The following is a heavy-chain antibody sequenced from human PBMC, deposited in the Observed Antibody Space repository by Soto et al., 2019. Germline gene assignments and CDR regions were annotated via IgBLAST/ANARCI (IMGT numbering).Heavy chain of an antibody. CDR3: AHRRHALRYFDGFDP. J-gene: IGHJ5*02. D-gene: IGHD3-9*01. CDR2: IYWDDDK. Sequence: GSGPTLVNPTQTLTLTCTFSGFAFSTGGVSVGWIRQPPGKALEWLALIYWDDDKRYSPSLKSRLTITKDTSKNQVVLTMTNMDPVDTATYYCAHRRHALRYFDGFDPWGQGTLVTVSS. V-gene: IGHV2-5*02. CDR1: GFAFSTGGVS.